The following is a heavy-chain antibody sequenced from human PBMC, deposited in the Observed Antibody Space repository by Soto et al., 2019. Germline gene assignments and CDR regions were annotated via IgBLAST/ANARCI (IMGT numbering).Heavy chain of an antibody. CDR1: GNTLTELS. V-gene: IGHV1-24*01. Sequence: ASVKVSCKVSGNTLTELSMHWVRQAPGKGLEWIGGFDPEDGETIYAQKFQGRVTMTEDTSTDTAYMELSSLRSEDTAVYYCATDPMAVVGYNWFDPWGQGTLVTVSS. CDR3: ATDPMAVVGYNWFDP. J-gene: IGHJ5*02. CDR2: FDPEDGET. D-gene: IGHD2-15*01.